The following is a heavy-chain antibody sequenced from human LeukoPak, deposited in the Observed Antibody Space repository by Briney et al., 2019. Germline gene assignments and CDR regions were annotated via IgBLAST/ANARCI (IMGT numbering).Heavy chain of an antibody. Sequence: PGGSLRLSCAASGFTFSSYGMHWVRQAPGKGLEWVAFIRYDGSNKYYADSVKGRFTISRDNSKNALYLQMNSLRAEDTAVYYCAKRNRYSSGWYSNSDADAFDIWGQGTMVTVSS. D-gene: IGHD6-19*01. CDR2: IRYDGSNK. CDR3: AKRNRYSSGWYSNSDADAFDI. J-gene: IGHJ3*02. CDR1: GFTFSSYG. V-gene: IGHV3-30*02.